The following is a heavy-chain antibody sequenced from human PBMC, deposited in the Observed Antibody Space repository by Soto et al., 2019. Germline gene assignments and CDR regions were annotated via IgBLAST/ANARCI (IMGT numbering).Heavy chain of an antibody. J-gene: IGHJ4*02. CDR3: ARYYYDSSEYYFDY. D-gene: IGHD3-22*01. CDR2: IYYSGST. CDR1: GGSIISGGYY. Sequence: PSETLSLTCTFSGGSIISGGYYWSWIRQHPGKGLEWIGYIYYSGSTYYNPSLKSRVTISVDTSKNQFSLKLSSVTAADTAVYYCARYYYDSSEYYFDYWGQGTLVTVSS. V-gene: IGHV4-31*03.